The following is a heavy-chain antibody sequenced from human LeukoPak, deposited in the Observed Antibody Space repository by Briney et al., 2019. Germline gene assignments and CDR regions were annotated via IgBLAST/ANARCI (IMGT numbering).Heavy chain of an antibody. Sequence: LETLSLTCRVSRESIRNNYWCWIRQPPGQGGECIGHIYSSRTTTDDPAHKRRITISVDTSKNQFPLNLSSVTAAATAVYYWARRGGRSRGFWYFDLWGRGTLVTVSS. D-gene: IGHD3-16*01. J-gene: IGHJ2*01. CDR3: ARRGGRSRGFWYFDL. CDR1: RESIRNNY. V-gene: IGHV4-59*01. CDR2: IYSSRTT.